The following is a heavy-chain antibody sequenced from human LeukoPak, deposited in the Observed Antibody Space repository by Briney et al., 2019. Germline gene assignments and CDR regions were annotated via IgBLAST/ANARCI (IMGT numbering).Heavy chain of an antibody. CDR2: INHSGST. CDR1: GGSFSGYY. Sequence: PSETLSLTCAVYGGSFSGYYWSWIRQPPGKGLEWIGEINHSGSTNYNPSLKSRVTISVDTSKNQFSLKLSSVTAADTAVYYCARDQYNWNYWGQGTLVTVSS. J-gene: IGHJ4*02. D-gene: IGHD1-20*01. CDR3: ARDQYNWNY. V-gene: IGHV4-34*01.